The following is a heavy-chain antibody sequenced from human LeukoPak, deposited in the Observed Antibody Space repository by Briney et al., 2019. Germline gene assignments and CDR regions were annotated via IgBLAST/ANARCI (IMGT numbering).Heavy chain of an antibody. V-gene: IGHV3-7*03. CDR3: TSISLGANEDY. CDR2: IRPDASDT. J-gene: IGHJ4*02. D-gene: IGHD1-26*01. CDR1: GFTFRNNW. Sequence: GGSLRLSCAASGFTFRNNWMNWIRQAPGKGLEWVANIRPDASDTGYVDSVKGRFTISRDNAKNSVYLQMNSLRVDDTAVYYCTSISLGANEDYWGQGTRVTVSS.